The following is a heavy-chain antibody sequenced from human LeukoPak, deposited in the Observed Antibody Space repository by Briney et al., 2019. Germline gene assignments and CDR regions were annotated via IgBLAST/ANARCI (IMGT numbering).Heavy chain of an antibody. D-gene: IGHD3-3*01. J-gene: IGHJ4*02. Sequence: GGSLRLSCAASGFTFSSYGMHWVRQAPGKGLEWVAVISYDGSNKYYADSVKGRFTISRDNSKNTLYLQMNSLRAEDTAVYYCAKDGGYDFRSGSIDYWGQRTLVTVSS. V-gene: IGHV3-30*18. CDR1: GFTFSSYG. CDR3: AKDGGYDFRSGSIDY. CDR2: ISYDGSNK.